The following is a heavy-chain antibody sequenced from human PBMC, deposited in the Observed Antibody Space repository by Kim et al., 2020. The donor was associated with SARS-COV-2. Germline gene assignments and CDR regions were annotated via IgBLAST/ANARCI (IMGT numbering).Heavy chain of an antibody. Sequence: SETLSLTCTVSGYSISSGYYWGWIRQPPGKGLEWIGSIYHSGSTYYNPSLKSRVTISVDTSKNQFSLKLSSVTAADTAVYYCARDTGESSSWTFDYWGQGTLVTVSS. CDR1: GYSISSGYY. CDR3: ARDTGESSSWTFDY. V-gene: IGHV4-38-2*02. J-gene: IGHJ4*02. D-gene: IGHD6-13*01. CDR2: IYHSGST.